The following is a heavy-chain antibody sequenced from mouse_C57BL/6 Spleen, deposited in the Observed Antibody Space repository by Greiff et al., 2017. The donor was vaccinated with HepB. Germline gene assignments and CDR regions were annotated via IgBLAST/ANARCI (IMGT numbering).Heavy chain of an antibody. CDR3: ARSDIYYDYDEYAMDY. CDR2: INPYNGGT. Sequence: EVQLQQSGPVLVKPGASVKMSCKASGYTFTDYYMNWVKQSHGKSLEWIGVINPYNGGTSYNQKLKGKATLTVDKSSSTAYMELNSLTSEDSAVYYCARSDIYYDYDEYAMDYWGQGTSVTVSS. J-gene: IGHJ4*01. D-gene: IGHD2-4*01. CDR1: GYTFTDYY. V-gene: IGHV1-19*01.